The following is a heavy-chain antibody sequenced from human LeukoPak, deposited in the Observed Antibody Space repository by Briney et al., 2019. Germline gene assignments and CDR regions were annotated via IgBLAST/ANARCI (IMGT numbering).Heavy chain of an antibody. D-gene: IGHD5-18*01. Sequence: SETLSLTCTVSGGSISSYYWSWIRQPPGKGLEWIGYIYYSGSTNYNPSLKSRVTISVDTSKNQFSLKLSSVTAVDTAVYYCARGVDTAMAIFDYWGQGTLVTVSS. J-gene: IGHJ4*02. V-gene: IGHV4-59*01. CDR3: ARGVDTAMAIFDY. CDR1: GGSISSYY. CDR2: IYYSGST.